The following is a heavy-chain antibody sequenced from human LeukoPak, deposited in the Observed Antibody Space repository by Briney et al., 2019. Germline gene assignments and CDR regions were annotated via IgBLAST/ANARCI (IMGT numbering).Heavy chain of an antibody. CDR3: ARSYDYYDSSGYYLGY. D-gene: IGHD3-22*01. Sequence: GGSLRLSCAASGFTFSNYVMNWVRQAPGKGLEWVSSISSSSSYIYYADSVKGRFTISRDNAKNSLYLQMNSLRAEDTAVYYCARSYDYYDSSGYYLGYWGQGTLVTVSS. V-gene: IGHV3-21*01. CDR1: GFTFSNYV. J-gene: IGHJ4*02. CDR2: ISSSSSYI.